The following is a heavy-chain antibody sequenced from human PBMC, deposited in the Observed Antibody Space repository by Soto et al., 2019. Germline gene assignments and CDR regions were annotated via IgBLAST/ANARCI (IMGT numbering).Heavy chain of an antibody. D-gene: IGHD5-12*01. CDR3: AGQRWLQLRVSFDF. CDR1: GGSVNDYY. J-gene: IGHJ4*02. V-gene: IGHV4-4*07. Sequence: QVQLQESGPGLVKPSESLSLTCTVSGGSVNDYYWSWIRQPAGKGLEWIGRIYASWTTNYNPSLKSGVTLSIDTSKNQFSLMLSSVTAADTAVYFCAGQRWLQLRVSFDFWGQGAQVTVSS. CDR2: IYASWTT.